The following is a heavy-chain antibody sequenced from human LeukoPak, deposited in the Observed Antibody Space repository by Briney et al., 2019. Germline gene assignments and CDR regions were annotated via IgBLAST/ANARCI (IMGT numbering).Heavy chain of an antibody. CDR1: GGSISSGGYS. CDR3: AVPIAAAGTYPP. J-gene: IGHJ5*02. D-gene: IGHD6-13*01. Sequence: SSETLSLTCAVSGGSISSGGYSWSWIRQPPGKGLEWIGYIYHSGSTYYNPSLKSRVTISVDTSKNQFSLKLSSVTAADTAVYYCAVPIAAAGTYPPWGQGTLVTVSS. V-gene: IGHV4-30-2*01. CDR2: IYHSGST.